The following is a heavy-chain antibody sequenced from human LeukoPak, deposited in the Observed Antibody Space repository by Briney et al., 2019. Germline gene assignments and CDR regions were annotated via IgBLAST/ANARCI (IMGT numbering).Heavy chain of an antibody. CDR2: IKQEGSEK. CDR1: GFTSSNAW. J-gene: IGHJ5*02. CDR3: AREGSYRNWFDP. Sequence: PGGSLRLSCAASGFTSSNAWMSWVRQAPGKGLEWVANIKQEGSEKYYVDSVKGRFTISRDNAKNLLYLQMNSLRAEDTAVYYCAREGSYRNWFDPWGQGTLVTVSS. V-gene: IGHV3-7*05. D-gene: IGHD1-26*01.